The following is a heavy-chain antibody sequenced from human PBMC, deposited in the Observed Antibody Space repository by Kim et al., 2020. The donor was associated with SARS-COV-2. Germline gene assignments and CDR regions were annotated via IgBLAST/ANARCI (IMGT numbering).Heavy chain of an antibody. Sequence: GGSLRLSCAASGFTFSSYAMHWVRQAPGKGLEWVAVIWYDGSNKYYADSVKGRFTISRDNSKNTLYLQMNSLRAEDTAVYYCAKVCGGDCLDYYYYYGMDVWGQGTTVTVSS. CDR1: GFTFSSYA. CDR2: IWYDGSNK. J-gene: IGHJ6*02. D-gene: IGHD2-21*02. CDR3: AKVCGGDCLDYYYYYGMDV. V-gene: IGHV3-33*06.